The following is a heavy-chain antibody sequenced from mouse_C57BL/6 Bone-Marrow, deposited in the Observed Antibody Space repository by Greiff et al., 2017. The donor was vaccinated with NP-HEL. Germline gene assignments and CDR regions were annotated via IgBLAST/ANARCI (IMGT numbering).Heavy chain of an antibody. CDR3: ARREGYGSSYVDYAMDY. D-gene: IGHD1-1*01. J-gene: IGHJ4*01. CDR2: IYPGDGDT. CDR1: GYAFSSYW. V-gene: IGHV1-80*01. Sequence: VQLVESGAELVKPGASVKISCKASGYAFSSYWMNWVKQRPGKGLEWIGQIYPGDGDTNYNGKFKGKATLTADKSSSTAYMQLSSLTSEDSAVYFCARREGYGSSYVDYAMDYWGQGTSVTVSS.